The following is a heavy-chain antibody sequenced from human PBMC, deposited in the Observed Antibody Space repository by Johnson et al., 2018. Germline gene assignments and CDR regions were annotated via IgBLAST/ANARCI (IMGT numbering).Heavy chain of an antibody. V-gene: IGHV4-59*01. J-gene: IGHJ6*02. CDR3: ARGRTTVTTWDYYYYYGMDV. CDR1: GGSISRYY. CDR2: IYYSGST. D-gene: IGHD4-11*01. Sequence: QVQLQESGPGLVKPSETLSLTCTVSGGSISRYYWSWIRQPPGKGLEWIGYIYYSGSTNYNPSLTSRVTISVDTSKNHFSLKLSSVTAADPAVSYGARGRTTVTTWDYYYYYGMDVGGQGTTVTVAS.